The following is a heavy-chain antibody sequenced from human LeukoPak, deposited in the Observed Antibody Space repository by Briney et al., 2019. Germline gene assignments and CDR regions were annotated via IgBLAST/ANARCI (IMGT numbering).Heavy chain of an antibody. Sequence: PGGSLRLSCAASGFTFSSYWMHWVRQAPGKGLVWVSRINSDGSSTSYADSVKGRFTISRDNAENTLYLQMNSLRAEDTAVYYCASQRWLQSSFDYWGQGTLVTVSS. J-gene: IGHJ4*02. V-gene: IGHV3-74*01. CDR2: INSDGSST. CDR1: GFTFSSYW. D-gene: IGHD5-24*01. CDR3: ASQRWLQSSFDY.